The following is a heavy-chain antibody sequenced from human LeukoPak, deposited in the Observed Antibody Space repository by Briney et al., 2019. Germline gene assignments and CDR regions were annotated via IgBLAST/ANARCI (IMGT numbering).Heavy chain of an antibody. J-gene: IGHJ2*01. Sequence: SETLSLTCTVSGGSISTYYWSWLRQPPGRGLEWIGYIYYSGITNYNPSLKSRVTISVDTSKNQFSLKLSSVTAADTAVYYCARENWGILGLWGRGTLVTVSS. V-gene: IGHV4-59*01. CDR1: GGSISTYY. CDR2: IYYSGIT. CDR3: ARENWGILGL. D-gene: IGHD7-27*01.